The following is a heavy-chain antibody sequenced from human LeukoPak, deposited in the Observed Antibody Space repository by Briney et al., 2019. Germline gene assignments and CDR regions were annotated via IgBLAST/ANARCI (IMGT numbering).Heavy chain of an antibody. CDR2: ISSSSSYM. J-gene: IGHJ4*02. CDR1: GFTFSSYT. D-gene: IGHD3-10*01. V-gene: IGHV3-21*01. Sequence: GGSLRLSCAASGFTFSSYTMNWVRQAPGKGLEWVSSISSSSSYMYYADSVKGRFTISRDNAKNSLYLQMNSLRAEDTAVYYCASDYYGSGSFSYFDYWGQGTLVTVSS. CDR3: ASDYYGSGSFSYFDY.